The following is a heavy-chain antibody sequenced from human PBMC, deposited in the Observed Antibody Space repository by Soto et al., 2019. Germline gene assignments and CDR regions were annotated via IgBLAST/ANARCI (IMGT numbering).Heavy chain of an antibody. CDR2: IRSKANSYAT. CDR1: GSTFSGSA. CDR3: TRHDSNYDFWSGSPPRYGMDV. V-gene: IGHV3-73*01. J-gene: IGHJ6*02. D-gene: IGHD3-3*01. Sequence: GSLRLSCAASGSTFSGSAMHWVRQASGKGLEWVGRIRSKANSYATAYAASVKGRFTIPRDDSKNTAYLQMNSLKTEDTAVYYCTRHDSNYDFWSGSPPRYGMDVWGQGTTVTVSS.